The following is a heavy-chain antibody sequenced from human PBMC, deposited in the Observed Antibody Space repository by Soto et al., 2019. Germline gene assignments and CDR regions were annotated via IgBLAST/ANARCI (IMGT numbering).Heavy chain of an antibody. CDR2: IESDGSST. CDR3: ARDRADPIGDYHPLFDS. CDR1: GFTFSSHW. D-gene: IGHD2-21*01. V-gene: IGHV3-74*01. Sequence: GGSLRLSCAASGFTFSSHWMHWVRQAPGKGLVWVSRIESDGSSTNYADPVKGRFTVSRDNAKNTLYLQMNSLRAEDTAVYYCARDRADPIGDYHPLFDSWGQGTLVTVSS. J-gene: IGHJ4*02.